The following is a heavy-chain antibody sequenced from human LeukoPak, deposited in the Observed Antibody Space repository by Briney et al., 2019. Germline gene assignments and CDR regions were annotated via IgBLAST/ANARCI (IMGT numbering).Heavy chain of an antibody. CDR2: INHSGST. D-gene: IGHD3-22*01. J-gene: IGHJ4*02. CDR1: GGSFSGYY. Sequence: PSETLSLTCAVYGGSFSGYYWSWIRQPPGKGLEWIGEINHSGSTNYNPSLKSRVTISVDTSKNQFSLKLSSVTAADTAVYYCARSGYYPFVYWGQGTLVTVSS. V-gene: IGHV4-34*01. CDR3: ARSGYYPFVY.